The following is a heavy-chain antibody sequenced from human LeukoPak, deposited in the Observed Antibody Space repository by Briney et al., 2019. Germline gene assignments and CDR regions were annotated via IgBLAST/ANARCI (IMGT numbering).Heavy chain of an antibody. J-gene: IGHJ4*02. CDR2: ISGGSGST. CDR3: AKHRFESGGYHSTD. Sequence: GGSLRLSCAASGFIFRNYWMSWVRQAPGKGLAWVSTISGGSGSTYCADSVKGRFTISRDNSKNTLYLQMNSLRDEDTAVYYCAKHRFESGGYHSTDWGQGTLVTVSS. V-gene: IGHV3-23*01. D-gene: IGHD3-22*01. CDR1: GFIFRNYW.